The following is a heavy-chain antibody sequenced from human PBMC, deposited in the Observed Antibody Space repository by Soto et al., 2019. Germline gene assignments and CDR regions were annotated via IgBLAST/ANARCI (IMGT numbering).Heavy chain of an antibody. CDR3: ARDRSYYDSSGSYSPPY. D-gene: IGHD3-22*01. CDR1: GFTFSSYA. V-gene: IGHV3-23*01. Sequence: EVQLLESGGGLVPPGGSLRLSCAASGFTFSSYAMNWVRQAPGKGLEWVSAISGSAATTHFADSVKGRFTISRDNSKNTLYLQMNSLRAEDTAVYYCARDRSYYDSSGSYSPPYWGQGTLVTVSS. CDR2: ISGSAATT. J-gene: IGHJ4*02.